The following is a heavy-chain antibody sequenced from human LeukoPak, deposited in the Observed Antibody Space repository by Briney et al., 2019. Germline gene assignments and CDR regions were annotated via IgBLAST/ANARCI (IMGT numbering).Heavy chain of an antibody. CDR3: ARGLWASFYYYYYYMDV. D-gene: IGHD3-16*01. CDR1: GGSISSYY. CDR2: IYYSGST. J-gene: IGHJ6*03. Sequence: SQTLSLTCAVYGGSISSYYWSWIRQPPGKGLEWIGYIYYSGSTNYNPSLKSRVTISVDTSKNQFSLKLSSVTAADTAVYYCARGLWASFYYYYYYMDVWGKGTTVTVSS. V-gene: IGHV4-59*01.